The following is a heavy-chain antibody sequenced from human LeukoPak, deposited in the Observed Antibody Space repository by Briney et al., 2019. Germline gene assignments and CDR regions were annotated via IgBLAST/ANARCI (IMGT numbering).Heavy chain of an antibody. D-gene: IGHD2-2*02. Sequence: PGGSLRLSCAASGFTFSSYGMHWVRQAPGKGLEWVAFIRYDGSNKYYADSVKGRFTISRDNSKNTLYLQMNSLRAEDTAVYYCAKLSFYCSSTSCYTSDYWGQGTLVTVSS. J-gene: IGHJ4*02. CDR3: AKLSFYCSSTSCYTSDY. CDR2: IRYDGSNK. V-gene: IGHV3-30*02. CDR1: GFTFSSYG.